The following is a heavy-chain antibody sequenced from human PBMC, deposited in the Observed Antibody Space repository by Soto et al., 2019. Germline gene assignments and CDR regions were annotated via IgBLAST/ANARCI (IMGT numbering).Heavy chain of an antibody. D-gene: IGHD3-3*01. CDR2: IHYSGST. J-gene: IGHJ4*02. Sequence: SEALSVTCTVSGGFISSYYWSWIRQPPGKGLEWIGYIHYSGSTKYNPSLKSRVTISADTSKNQFSLKLSSVTAADTAVYYCARGHYDFWSGYFATIDYWGQGTLVTVSS. CDR3: ARGHYDFWSGYFATIDY. CDR1: GGFISSYY. V-gene: IGHV4-59*08.